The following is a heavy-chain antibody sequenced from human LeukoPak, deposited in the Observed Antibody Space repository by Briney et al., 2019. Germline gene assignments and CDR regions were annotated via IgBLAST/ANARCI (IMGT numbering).Heavy chain of an antibody. CDR1: GFTFTSYS. V-gene: IGHV3-48*02. CDR2: ISRDSSNI. Sequence: HSGGSLRLSCAASGFTFTSYSINWVRQAPGEGLEWVSYISRDSSNIYYADSVKGRFTISRDNAKNSLYLQMNSLRDEDTAVYYCARKSYRGSSLKGFDYWGQGTLVTVSS. D-gene: IGHD3-10*01. J-gene: IGHJ4*02. CDR3: ARKSYRGSSLKGFDY.